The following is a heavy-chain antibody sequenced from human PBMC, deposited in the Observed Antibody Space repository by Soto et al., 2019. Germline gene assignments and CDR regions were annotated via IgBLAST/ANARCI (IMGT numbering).Heavy chain of an antibody. Sequence: QVQLVQSGAEVKKPGSAVKVSCKASGGTFTKYAMNWVRQAPGQGPEWMGGIIPIFDTPRYAQRFQGRVTITVDESTNTAYMDLSSLTFEDTAMYYCAREGRGKKAGYNGLVSLGYWGQGTLVTVSS. J-gene: IGHJ4*02. V-gene: IGHV1-69*01. CDR3: AREGRGKKAGYNGLVSLGY. D-gene: IGHD2-2*02. CDR2: IIPIFDTP. CDR1: GGTFTKYA.